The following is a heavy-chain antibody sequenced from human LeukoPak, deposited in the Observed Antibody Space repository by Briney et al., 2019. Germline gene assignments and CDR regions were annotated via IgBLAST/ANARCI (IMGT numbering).Heavy chain of an antibody. D-gene: IGHD2-2*01. CDR1: GGTFSSYA. CDR3: ARGDIVVVPAAIYPFSGGPFDY. CDR2: IIPIFGTA. J-gene: IGHJ4*02. V-gene: IGHV1-69*13. Sequence: ASVKVSCKASGGTFSSYAISWVRQAPGQGLEWMGGIIPIFGTANYAQKFQGRVTITADESTSTAYMELSSLRSEDTAVYYCARGDIVVVPAAIYPFSGGPFDYWGQGTLVTVSS.